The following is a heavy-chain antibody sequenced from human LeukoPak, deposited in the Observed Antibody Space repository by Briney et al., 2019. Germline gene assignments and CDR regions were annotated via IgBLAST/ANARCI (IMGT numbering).Heavy chain of an antibody. CDR2: IYTSGST. CDR3: TRRRSGGRDFDF. V-gene: IGHV4-4*09. Sequence: SETLSLTCTVSGGPISSSYWSWIRQPPGKGLEWIGYIYTSGSTNYNPSLKSRVTISVDTSKNQFSLNLSSVTAADTAVYYCTRRRSGGRDFDFWGRGTLVTVSS. CDR1: GGPISSSY. J-gene: IGHJ4*02. D-gene: IGHD2-15*01.